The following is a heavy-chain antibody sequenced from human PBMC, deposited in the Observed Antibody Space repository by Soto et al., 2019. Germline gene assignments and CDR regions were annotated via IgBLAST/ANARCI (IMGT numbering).Heavy chain of an antibody. Sequence: QVQLQQWGAGLLTPSETLSLTCAVYGGSFSGYYWSWIRQPPGKALEWIGEINHSGSTNYNPSLKSRVTIAVDTAKNQFSLKLSSVTAADTAVYYCASGYSSPIAGIYYWGQGTLVTVSS. J-gene: IGHJ4*02. V-gene: IGHV4-34*01. CDR1: GGSFSGYY. D-gene: IGHD6-13*01. CDR3: ASGYSSPIAGIYY. CDR2: INHSGST.